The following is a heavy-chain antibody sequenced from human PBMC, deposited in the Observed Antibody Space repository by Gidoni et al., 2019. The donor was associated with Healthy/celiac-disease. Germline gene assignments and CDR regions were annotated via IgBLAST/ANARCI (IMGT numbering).Heavy chain of an antibody. CDR1: GFSLSTSGVG. V-gene: IGHV2-5*02. J-gene: IGHJ4*02. Sequence: QITLKESGPTLVKHTQTLTLTCTFSGFSLSTSGVGVGWIRQPPGKALEWLALIYWEDDKRYSPSLKSRLTITKDTSKHPVVLTMTNMDPVDTATYYCAHSSPTYSDSSGYYSDWGQGTLVTVSS. CDR2: IYWEDDK. D-gene: IGHD3-22*01. CDR3: AHSSPTYSDSSGYYSD.